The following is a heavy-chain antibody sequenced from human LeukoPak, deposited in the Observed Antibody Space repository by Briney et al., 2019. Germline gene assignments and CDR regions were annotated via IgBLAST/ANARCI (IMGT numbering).Heavy chain of an antibody. CDR3: ARERGYSYGYPTPFDY. CDR2: ISYDGSNK. Sequence: PGGSPRLSCAASGFTFSSYAMHWVRQAPGKGLEWVAVISYDGSNKYYADSVKGRFTISRDNSKNTLYLQMNSLRAEDTAVYYCARERGYSYGYPTPFDYWGQGTLVTVSS. D-gene: IGHD5-18*01. J-gene: IGHJ4*02. CDR1: GFTFSSYA. V-gene: IGHV3-30-3*01.